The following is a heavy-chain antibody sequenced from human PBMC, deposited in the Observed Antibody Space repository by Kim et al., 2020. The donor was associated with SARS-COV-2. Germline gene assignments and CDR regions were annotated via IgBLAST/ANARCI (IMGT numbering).Heavy chain of an antibody. J-gene: IGHJ4*02. D-gene: IGHD1-1*01. CDR2: VWDDGNKK. CDR1: GFTFSNYA. V-gene: IGHV3-33*06. Sequence: GGSLRLSCVASGFTFSNYAMRWVRQAPGKGLEWVAVVWDDGNKKYYTDSVKGRFTISRDNSKNTLYLQMNSLRVEDTAVYYCANAVNYNWCSCDSWGQGT. CDR3: ANAVNYNWCSCDS.